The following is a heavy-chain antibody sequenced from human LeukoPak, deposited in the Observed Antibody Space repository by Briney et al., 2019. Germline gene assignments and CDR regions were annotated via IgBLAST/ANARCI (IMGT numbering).Heavy chain of an antibody. V-gene: IGHV1-18*01. D-gene: IGHD2-21*01. CDR2: ISAYNGNT. J-gene: IGHJ5*02. CDR1: GYTFTSYG. CDR3: ARDCCPRGGDCCNWFDP. Sequence: ASVKVSCKASGYTFTSYGISWVRQAPGQGLEWMGWISAYNGNTNYAQKLQGRVTMTTDTSTSTAYMELRSLRSEDTAVYYCARDCCPRGGDCCNWFDPWGQGTLVTVSS.